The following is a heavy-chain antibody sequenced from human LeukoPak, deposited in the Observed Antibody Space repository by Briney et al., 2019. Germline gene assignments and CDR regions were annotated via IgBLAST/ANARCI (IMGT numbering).Heavy chain of an antibody. D-gene: IGHD6-13*01. Sequence: GRSLRLSCAASGFTFSSYAMHWVRQAPGKGLEWVAVISYDGSNKYYADSVKGRFTISRDNSKNTLYLQMNSLRAEDTAVYYCAKDSRIARDFDYWGQGTLVTVSS. J-gene: IGHJ4*02. CDR1: GFTFSSYA. V-gene: IGHV3-30-3*01. CDR3: AKDSRIARDFDY. CDR2: ISYDGSNK.